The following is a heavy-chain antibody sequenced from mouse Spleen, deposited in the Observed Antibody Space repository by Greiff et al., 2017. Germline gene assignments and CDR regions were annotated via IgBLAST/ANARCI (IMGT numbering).Heavy chain of an antibody. CDR3: ARRGYGDH. J-gene: IGHJ2*01. D-gene: IGHD2-10*02. CDR2: IYTGDGDT. Sequence: VKLVESGPELVKPGASVKLSCKASGYSFSSSWMNWVKQRPGKGLEWIGRIYTGDGDTNYNGKFKGKATLTADKSSSTAYMQLSSLTSEDSAVYFCARRGYGDHWGQGTTRTVSS. V-gene: IGHV1-82*01. CDR1: GYSFSSSW.